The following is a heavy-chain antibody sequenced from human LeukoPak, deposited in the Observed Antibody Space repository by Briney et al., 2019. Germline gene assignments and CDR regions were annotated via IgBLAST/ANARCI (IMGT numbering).Heavy chain of an antibody. CDR1: GYTFTSYG. CDR3: AREVTMVRGVRTSWYLDL. CDR2: ISAYNGNT. J-gene: IGHJ2*01. D-gene: IGHD3-10*01. V-gene: IGHV1-18*01. Sequence: GASVKVSCKASGYTFTSYGISWVRQAPGQGLEWMGWISAYNGNTNYAQKLQGRVTMTTDTSTSTAYMELRSLRSDDTAVYYCAREVTMVRGVRTSWYLDLWGRGTLVTVSS.